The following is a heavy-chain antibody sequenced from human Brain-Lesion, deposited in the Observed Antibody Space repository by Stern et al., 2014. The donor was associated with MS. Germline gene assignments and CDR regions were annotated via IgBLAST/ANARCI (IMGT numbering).Heavy chain of an antibody. D-gene: IGHD4-23*01. V-gene: IGHV3-48*02. CDR3: ATDPDGGNDFDY. J-gene: IGHJ4*02. Sequence: VQLVQSGGDLVQPGGSLRLSCTTSGFTFSAYGMNWVRQAPGKGLEWVSHINSGGGTISYADSVKGRFTISRDFAKNSLYLQMNSLRDEDTAVYYCATDPDGGNDFDYWGQGTLVTVSS. CDR1: GFTFSAYG. CDR2: INSGGGTI.